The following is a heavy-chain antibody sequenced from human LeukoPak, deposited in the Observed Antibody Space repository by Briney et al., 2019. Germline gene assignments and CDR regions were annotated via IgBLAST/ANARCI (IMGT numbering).Heavy chain of an antibody. Sequence: PGGSLRLSCAASGFTFSSYAMSWVRQAPGKGLEWVSAVSGSGGSPYYADSVKGRFTISRDNSKNTLYLQMNSLRAEDTAVYYCAKDNRRYSYSLDAFDIWGQGTMVTVSS. CDR1: GFTFSSYA. CDR2: VSGSGGSP. J-gene: IGHJ3*02. V-gene: IGHV3-23*01. CDR3: AKDNRRYSYSLDAFDI. D-gene: IGHD5-18*01.